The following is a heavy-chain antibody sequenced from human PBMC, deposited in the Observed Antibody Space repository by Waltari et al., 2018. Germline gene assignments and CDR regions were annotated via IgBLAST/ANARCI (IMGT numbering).Heavy chain of an antibody. CDR1: GGSISSYY. CDR2: IYYSGST. Sequence: QVQLQESGPGLVKPSETLSLTCTVSGGSISSYYWSWIRQPPGKGLEWIGYIYYSGSTNYNPPLKSRVTISVDTSKNQFSLKLSSVTAADTAVYYCARVGGSYSIVDIWGQGTMVTVSS. V-gene: IGHV4-59*01. CDR3: ARVGGSYSIVDI. J-gene: IGHJ3*02. D-gene: IGHD1-26*01.